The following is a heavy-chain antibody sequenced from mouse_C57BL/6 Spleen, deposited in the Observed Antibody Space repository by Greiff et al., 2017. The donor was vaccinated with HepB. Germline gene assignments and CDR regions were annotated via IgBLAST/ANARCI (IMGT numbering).Heavy chain of an antibody. CDR1: GYTFTSYW. CDR3: ARGLYYDYVWFAY. Sequence: VQLQQPGAELVKPGASVKMSCKASGYTFTSYWITWVKQRPGQGLEWIGDIYPGSGSTNYNEKFKSKATLTVDTSSSTAYMQLSSLTSEDSAVYYCARGLYYDYVWFAYWGQGTLVTVSA. J-gene: IGHJ3*01. D-gene: IGHD2-4*01. CDR2: IYPGSGST. V-gene: IGHV1-55*01.